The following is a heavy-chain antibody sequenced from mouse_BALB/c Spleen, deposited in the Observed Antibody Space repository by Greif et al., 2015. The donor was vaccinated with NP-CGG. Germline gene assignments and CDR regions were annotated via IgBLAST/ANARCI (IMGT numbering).Heavy chain of an antibody. Sequence: VKLMESGAELVRPGTSVKVSCKASGYAFTNYLIEWVEQRPGQGLEWIGVINPGSGGTNYNEKFKGKATLTADKSSSTAYMQLSSLTSDDSAVYFCARQGDYGTSFAYWGQGTLVTVSA. CDR3: ARQGDYGTSFAY. V-gene: IGHV1-54*01. D-gene: IGHD2-1*01. CDR1: GYAFTNYL. J-gene: IGHJ3*01. CDR2: INPGSGGT.